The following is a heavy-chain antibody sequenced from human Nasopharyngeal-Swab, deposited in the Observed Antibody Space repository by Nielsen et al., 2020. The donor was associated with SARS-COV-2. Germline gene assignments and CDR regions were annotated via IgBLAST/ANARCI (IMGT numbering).Heavy chain of an antibody. CDR2: IWYDG. CDR3: ARDLRGYDNSAYQGLGY. D-gene: IGHD3-22*01. J-gene: IGHJ4*02. CDR1: GFIFRSYG. V-gene: IGHV3-33*01. Sequence: GESPKISCVASGFIFRSYGMHWVRPAPGKGLEWVAVIWYDGYSADSVKGRFTISRDNSKNTLYLQMNSLRAEDTAVYFCARDLRGYDNSAYQGLGYWGQGTLVTVSS.